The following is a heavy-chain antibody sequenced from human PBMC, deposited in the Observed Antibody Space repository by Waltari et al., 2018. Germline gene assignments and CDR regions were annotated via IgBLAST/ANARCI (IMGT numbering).Heavy chain of an antibody. J-gene: IGHJ3*01. CDR1: RGSIVGYY. Sequence: QVQLQESGPGLVKPSETLSLTCTVSRGSIVGYYWSWVRLPPGKGLEWIGHTYFRGSTDYTPSLKRRVTISVDTFKKQFSLNLTSVTAADTAVYYCASVHYGGNSRHVAFDVWGQGTMVIVSS. D-gene: IGHD4-17*01. V-gene: IGHV4-59*01. CDR3: ASVHYGGNSRHVAFDV. CDR2: TYFRGST.